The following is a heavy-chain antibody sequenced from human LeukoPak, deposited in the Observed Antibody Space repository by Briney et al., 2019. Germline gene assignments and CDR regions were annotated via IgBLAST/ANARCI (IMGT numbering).Heavy chain of an antibody. D-gene: IGHD1-7*01. CDR1: GFTFSDHY. Sequence: GSLRLSCAASGFTFSDHYMDWIRQPPGKGLEWIGSIYYSGSTYYNPSLKSRVTISVDTSKNQFSLKLSSVTTADTAVYYCAAFPLTGTTYFDYWGQGTLVTVSS. CDR2: IYYSGST. CDR3: AAFPLTGTTYFDY. V-gene: IGHV4-38-2*01. J-gene: IGHJ4*02.